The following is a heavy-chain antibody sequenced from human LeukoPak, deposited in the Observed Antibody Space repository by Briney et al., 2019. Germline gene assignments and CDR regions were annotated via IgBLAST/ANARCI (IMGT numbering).Heavy chain of an antibody. J-gene: IGHJ4*02. D-gene: IGHD3-10*01. CDR3: AKELYFGSGSYPDY. CDR2: ISHDGSDS. Sequence: PGRSLRVSCAASGFTFSSYGMHWVRQAPGKGLEWVAVISHDGSDSHYAGSVKGRFTISRDNSKNTVYLQVSSLRPGDTAVYFCAKELYFGSGSYPDYWGQGTLVRVSS. CDR1: GFTFSSYG. V-gene: IGHV3-30*18.